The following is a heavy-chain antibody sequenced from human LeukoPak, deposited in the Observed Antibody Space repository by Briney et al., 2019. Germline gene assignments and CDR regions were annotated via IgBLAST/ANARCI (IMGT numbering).Heavy chain of an antibody. CDR2: ISYDGSNK. CDR3: AKEVLLGGYFDY. CDR1: GFTFSDYA. J-gene: IGHJ4*02. V-gene: IGHV3-30-3*01. Sequence: GGSLRLSCVTSGFTFSDYAVHWVRQAPGKGLEWVAVISYDGSNKYYADSVKGRFTISRDNSKNTLYLQMNSLRAEDTAVYYCAKEVLLGGYFDYWGQGTLVTVSS. D-gene: IGHD3-22*01.